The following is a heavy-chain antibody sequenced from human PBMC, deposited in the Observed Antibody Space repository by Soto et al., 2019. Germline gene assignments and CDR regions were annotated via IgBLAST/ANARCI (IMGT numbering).Heavy chain of an antibody. D-gene: IGHD3-22*01. J-gene: IGHJ1*01. CDR1: GGSISSGDYY. CDR3: ARDRGSGYYPGYFQH. Sequence: QVQLQESGPGLVKPSQTLSLTCTVSGGSISSGDYYWSWIRQPPGKGLEWIGYIYYSGSTYYNPSLKSRVTISVDTSKNQFSLKLRSVTAADTAVYYCARDRGSGYYPGYFQHWGQGTLVTVSS. CDR2: IYYSGST. V-gene: IGHV4-30-4*01.